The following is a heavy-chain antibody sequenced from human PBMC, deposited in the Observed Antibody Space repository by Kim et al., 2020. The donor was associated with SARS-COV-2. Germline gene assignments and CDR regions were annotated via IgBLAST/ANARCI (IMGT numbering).Heavy chain of an antibody. V-gene: IGHV3-74*03. CDR1: GFTFSRSW. D-gene: IGHD3-10*01. Sequence: GGSLRLSCAASGFTFSRSWMHWVRQAPGKGLVWVPRILPDGSSPTYADAVRGRFTISRDNAENTLFLQMNSLRPEDTAVYYCATPINIPRGVADLGGQGTLVTVST. CDR2: ILPDGSSP. J-gene: IGHJ1*01. CDR3: ATPINIPRGVADL.